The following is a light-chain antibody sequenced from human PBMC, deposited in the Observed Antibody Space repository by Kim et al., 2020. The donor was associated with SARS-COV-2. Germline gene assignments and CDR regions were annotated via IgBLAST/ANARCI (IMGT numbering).Light chain of an antibody. CDR2: AVT. Sequence: GQSITISCSVTISDIGIYNLVSLYQQRPGKAPNLMIYAVTKRPSGVPDRFSGYKSGKSTFLTVSGLQAGDEADYYCCSYASNYLVVFGGGTQLTFL. V-gene: IGLV2-11*03. CDR3: CSYASNYLVV. J-gene: IGLJ2*01. CDR1: ISDIGIYNL.